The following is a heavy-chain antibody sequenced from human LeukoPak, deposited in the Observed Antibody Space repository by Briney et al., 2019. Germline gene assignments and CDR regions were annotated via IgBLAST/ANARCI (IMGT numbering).Heavy chain of an antibody. CDR3: ARWVVTPRLHFDY. Sequence: SETLSLTCTVSGGSISSYYWSWIRQPPGKGLEWIGYIYYSGSANYNPSLKSRVTISVDTSKNQFSLKLSSVTAADTAVYYCARWVVTPRLHFDYWGQGTLVTVSS. CDR1: GGSISSYY. D-gene: IGHD4-23*01. J-gene: IGHJ4*02. CDR2: IYYSGSA. V-gene: IGHV4-59*01.